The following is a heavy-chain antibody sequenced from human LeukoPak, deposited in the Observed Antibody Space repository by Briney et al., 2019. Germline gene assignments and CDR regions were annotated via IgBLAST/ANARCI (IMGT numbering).Heavy chain of an antibody. J-gene: IGHJ4*02. D-gene: IGHD6-13*01. CDR1: GFSVSTNY. Sequence: GGSLRLSCTASGFSVSTNYMSWVRQVPGKGLEWVSIIYSDDTTYYADSVKGRFTISIDISKNALCLQMNSLRVEDTAVYYCAKPYTNSWLAYFDYWGQGTLVTVSS. V-gene: IGHV3-53*01. CDR2: IYSDDTT. CDR3: AKPYTNSWLAYFDY.